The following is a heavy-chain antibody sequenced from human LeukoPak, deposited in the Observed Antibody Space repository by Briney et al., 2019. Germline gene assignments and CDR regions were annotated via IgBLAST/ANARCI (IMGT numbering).Heavy chain of an antibody. J-gene: IGHJ4*02. CDR1: GSTFTSYG. V-gene: IGHV3-21*06. Sequence: KPGGSLRLSCAASGSTFTSYGMNWVRQAPGKGLEWVSSISSSSYHINYADSVRGRFTISRDNAKNSLYLQMNSLRAEDTAVYYCARAYCSSTRCDYYFDSWGQGTLVIVSS. CDR2: ISSSSYHI. D-gene: IGHD2-2*01. CDR3: ARAYCSSTRCDYYFDS.